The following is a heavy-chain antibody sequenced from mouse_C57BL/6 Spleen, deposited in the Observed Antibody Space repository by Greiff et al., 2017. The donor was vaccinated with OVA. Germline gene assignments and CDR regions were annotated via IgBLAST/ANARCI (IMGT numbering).Heavy chain of an antibody. D-gene: IGHD1-1*01. CDR2: IYPSDSET. CDR1: GYTFTSYW. Sequence: QVQLQQSGAELVRPGSSVKLSCKASGYTFTSYWMDWVKQRPGQGLEWIGNIYPSDSETHYNQKFKDKATLTVDKSSSTAYMQLSSLTSEDSAVYYCARSGGYGSESWFAYWGQGTLVTVSA. J-gene: IGHJ3*01. CDR3: ARSGGYGSESWFAY. V-gene: IGHV1-61*01.